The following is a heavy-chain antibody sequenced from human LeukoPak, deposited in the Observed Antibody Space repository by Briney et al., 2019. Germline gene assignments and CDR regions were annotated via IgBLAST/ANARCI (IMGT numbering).Heavy chain of an antibody. CDR1: GYTFTSYY. CDR2: INPSGGST. CDR3: ARDSGFRGAQEQYY. J-gene: IGHJ4*02. D-gene: IGHD1/OR15-1a*01. Sequence: GASVKVSCKASGYTFTSYYMHWVRQAPGQGLEWMGIINPSGGSTSYAQKFQGRVTMTTDTSTSTAYMELRSLRSDDTAVYYCARDSGFRGAQEQYYWGQGTLVTVSS. V-gene: IGHV1-46*01.